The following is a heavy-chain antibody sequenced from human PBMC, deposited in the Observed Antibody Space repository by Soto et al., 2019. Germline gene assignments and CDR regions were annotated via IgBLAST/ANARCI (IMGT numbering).Heavy chain of an antibody. CDR2: INHSGST. Sequence: PSETLSLTCAVYGGSFSGYYWSWIRQPPGKGLEWIGEINHSGSTNYNPSLKSRVTISVDTSKNQFSLKLSSVTAADTALYYCASRSLWFGELSPNGMDVWGQGTTVTVSS. CDR3: ASRSLWFGELSPNGMDV. D-gene: IGHD3-10*01. CDR1: GGSFSGYY. V-gene: IGHV4-34*01. J-gene: IGHJ6*02.